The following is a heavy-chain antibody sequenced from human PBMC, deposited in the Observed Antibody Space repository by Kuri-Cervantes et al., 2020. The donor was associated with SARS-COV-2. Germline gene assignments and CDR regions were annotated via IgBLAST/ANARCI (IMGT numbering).Heavy chain of an antibody. Sequence: SETLSLTCTVSNYSISSGYYWGWIRQPPGKGLEWIGSIYYSGSTYYNLSLKSRVTISVDTSKNQFSLKLSSVTAADTAVYYCARESAAGTPYFDYWGQGTLVTVSS. V-gene: IGHV4-38-2*02. CDR2: IYYSGST. J-gene: IGHJ4*02. D-gene: IGHD6-13*01. CDR1: NYSISSGYY. CDR3: ARESAAGTPYFDY.